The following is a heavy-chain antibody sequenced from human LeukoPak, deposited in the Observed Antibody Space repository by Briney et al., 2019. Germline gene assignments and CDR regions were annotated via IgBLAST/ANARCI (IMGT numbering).Heavy chain of an antibody. J-gene: IGHJ4*02. D-gene: IGHD3-3*01. V-gene: IGHV4-59*01. CDR3: ARVGGTIFGVVNRGAFDY. CDR2: IYHSGST. CDR1: GGSFSDYY. Sequence: KPSETLSLTCAVSGGSFSDYYWSWIRQPPGKGLEWIGYIYHSGSTKYNPSLKSRVTMSLDTSKNQFSLNLSSVTAADTAVYYCARVGGTIFGVVNRGAFDYWGQGTLVTVSS.